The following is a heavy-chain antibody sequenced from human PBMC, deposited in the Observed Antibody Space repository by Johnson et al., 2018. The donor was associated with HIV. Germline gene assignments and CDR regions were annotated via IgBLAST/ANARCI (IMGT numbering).Heavy chain of an antibody. CDR1: GFNFSSNG. J-gene: IGHJ3*02. CDR3: TTADIVGTFDI. CDR2: IRYDGSSN. D-gene: IGHD2-15*01. V-gene: IGHV3-33*08. Sequence: QVQLVESGGGVVQPGRSLRLSCAASGFNFSSNGMFWVRQAPDKGLEWVAVIRYDGSSNFYPDSVKGRFTISRDDSEKILYLQMSSLKTEDTAVYYCTTADIVGTFDIWGQGTMVTVSS.